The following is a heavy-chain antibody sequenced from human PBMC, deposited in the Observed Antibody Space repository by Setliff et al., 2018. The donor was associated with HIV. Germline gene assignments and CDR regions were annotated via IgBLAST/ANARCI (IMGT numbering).Heavy chain of an antibody. Sequence: RSETLSLTCTVSGGSISSNNYFWGWIRQPPEKGLEWIGSIYYSGSTYYNPSLKSRVTISIDTSRNQFSLKLTSVTAADTAMYYCARRHTAFDPWGQGTLVTVSS. CDR2: IYYSGST. V-gene: IGHV4-39*01. CDR3: ARRHTAFDP. D-gene: IGHD5-18*01. J-gene: IGHJ5*02. CDR1: GGSISSNNYF.